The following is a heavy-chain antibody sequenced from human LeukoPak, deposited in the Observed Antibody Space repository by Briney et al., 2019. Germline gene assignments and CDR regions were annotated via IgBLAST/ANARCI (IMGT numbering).Heavy chain of an antibody. V-gene: IGHV3-7*04. D-gene: IGHD1-1*01. CDR2: IKEDGSDK. CDR1: GFTFSNYW. Sequence: GGSLRLSCAVSGFTFSNYWMSWVRQPPGKGLEWVDNIKEDGSDKYYVDSVKGRFTISRDNAKNSLYLQMNSLRAEDTAVYYCARGRTIGYWGQGTLVTVSS. CDR3: ARGRTIGY. J-gene: IGHJ4*02.